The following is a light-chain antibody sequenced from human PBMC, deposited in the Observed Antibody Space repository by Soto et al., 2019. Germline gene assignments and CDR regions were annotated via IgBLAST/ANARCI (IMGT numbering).Light chain of an antibody. CDR1: QDISNY. CDR2: DAS. Sequence: DSQMTQSPSSLSASVGDRVTITCQASQDISNYLNWYQQKPGKAPKLLIYDASNLETGVPSRFSGSGSATDFTFTISSLQPEDIATYYCQQYDNLPLTFGGGTKVEIK. J-gene: IGKJ4*01. CDR3: QQYDNLPLT. V-gene: IGKV1-33*01.